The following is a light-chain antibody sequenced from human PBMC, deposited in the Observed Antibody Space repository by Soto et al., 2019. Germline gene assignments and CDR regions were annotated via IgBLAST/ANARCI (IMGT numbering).Light chain of an antibody. CDR3: QQYYSYSWT. CDR2: LAS. V-gene: IGKV1-5*03. CDR1: QSISNR. Sequence: DIQMTQVPSTLSASVGDRVTITCRASQSISNRLAWFQQKSGEAPSILIHLASNLASGVPSRFSGSGSGTEFTLTISSLQPDDFATFYCQQYYSYSWTFGQGPRVEIK. J-gene: IGKJ1*01.